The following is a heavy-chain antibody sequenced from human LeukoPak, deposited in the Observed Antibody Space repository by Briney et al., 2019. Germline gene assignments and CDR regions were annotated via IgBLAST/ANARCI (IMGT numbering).Heavy chain of an antibody. CDR3: ARDLRRDCSSTSCYSKGLDP. CDR2: INPNSGGT. Sequence: ASVKVSCKASGYTFTGYYMHWVRQAPGQGLEWMGWINPNSGGTNYAQKFQGRVTMTRDTSISTAYMELSRLRPDDTAVYYCARDLRRDCSSTSCYSKGLDPWGQGTLVTVSS. V-gene: IGHV1-2*02. D-gene: IGHD2-2*01. CDR1: GYTFTGYY. J-gene: IGHJ5*02.